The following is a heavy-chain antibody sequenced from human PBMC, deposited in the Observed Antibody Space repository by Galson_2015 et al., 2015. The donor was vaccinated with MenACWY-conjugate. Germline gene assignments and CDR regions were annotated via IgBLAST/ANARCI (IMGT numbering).Heavy chain of an antibody. Sequence: SLRLSCAVPGFTFSNYSMSWVRQAPGKGPEWLSLISGGDGRTCYADSVKGRFTISRDNAKNMLYLQMNSLRVEDTAIYYCAVNCSRTRCGGGSWGFWGQGALVTVSS. CDR1: GFTFSNYS. D-gene: IGHD2-2*01. V-gene: IGHV3-23*01. CDR3: AVNCSRTRCGGGSWGF. CDR2: ISGGDGRT. J-gene: IGHJ4*02.